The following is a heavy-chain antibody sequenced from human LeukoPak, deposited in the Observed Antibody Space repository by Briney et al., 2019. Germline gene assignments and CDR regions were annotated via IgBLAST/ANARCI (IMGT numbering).Heavy chain of an antibody. Sequence: PSETLSLTCAVYGGSFSGYYWSWIRQPPGKGLEWIGEISHSGSTNYNPSLKSRVTISVDTSKNQFSLKLSSVTAADTAVYYCARGRENALYCSSTSCYVPRFDPWGQGTLVTVSS. V-gene: IGHV4-34*01. CDR1: GGSFSGYY. D-gene: IGHD2-2*01. CDR3: ARGRENALYCSSTSCYVPRFDP. CDR2: ISHSGST. J-gene: IGHJ5*02.